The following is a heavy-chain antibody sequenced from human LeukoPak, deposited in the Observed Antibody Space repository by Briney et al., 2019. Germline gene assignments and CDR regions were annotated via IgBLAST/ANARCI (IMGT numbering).Heavy chain of an antibody. Sequence: GGSLRLSCAASGFTFSSYWMHWVRQAPGKGLVWVSHINSDGSSTSYADSVKGRFTISRDNAKNTLYLQMNSLRAEDTAVYYCARPTVTTGVDAFDFWGQGTMVTVSS. D-gene: IGHD4-17*01. CDR1: GFTFSSYW. V-gene: IGHV3-74*01. CDR2: INSDGSST. J-gene: IGHJ3*01. CDR3: ARPTVTTGVDAFDF.